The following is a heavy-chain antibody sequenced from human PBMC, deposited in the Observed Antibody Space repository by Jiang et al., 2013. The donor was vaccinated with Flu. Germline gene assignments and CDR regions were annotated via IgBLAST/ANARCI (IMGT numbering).Heavy chain of an antibody. Sequence: GPGLVKPSETLSLTCTVPGGSISSSSYYWGWIRQPPGKGLEWIGSIYYSGSTYYNPSLKSRVTISVDTSKNQFSLKLSSVTAADTAVYYCARNRYDDAFDIWGQGTMVTVSS. V-gene: IGHV4-39*01. CDR3: ARNRYDDAFDI. J-gene: IGHJ3*02. CDR2: IYYSGST. D-gene: IGHD1-14*01. CDR1: GGSISSSSYY.